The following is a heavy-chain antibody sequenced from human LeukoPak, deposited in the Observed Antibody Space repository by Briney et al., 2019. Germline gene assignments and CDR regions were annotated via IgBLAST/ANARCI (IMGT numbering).Heavy chain of an antibody. CDR1: GFTFSSHA. CDR3: AKINVVTPEYFQH. Sequence: GGSLRLSCAASGFTFSSHAMSWVRQAPGKGLEWVSAISGSGGSTYYADSVKGRFTISRDNSKNTLYLQMNSLRAEDTAVYYCAKINVVTPEYFQHWGRGTLVTVSS. J-gene: IGHJ1*01. V-gene: IGHV3-23*01. CDR2: ISGSGGST. D-gene: IGHD3-22*01.